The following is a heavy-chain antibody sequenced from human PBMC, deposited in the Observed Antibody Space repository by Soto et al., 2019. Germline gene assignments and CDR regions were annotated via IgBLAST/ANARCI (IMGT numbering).Heavy chain of an antibody. Sequence: ASVKVSCKASGYTFTGYYMHWVRLAPGQGLEWMGWINPNSGGTNYAQKFQDTVTMTRDTSISTAYMELSRLRPDDTAVYYCARGYYYYDINGHEYYFQNLGQGTLV. V-gene: IGHV1-2*02. CDR2: INPNSGGT. D-gene: IGHD3-22*01. CDR1: GYTFTGYY. CDR3: ARGYYYYDINGHEYYFQN. J-gene: IGHJ4*02.